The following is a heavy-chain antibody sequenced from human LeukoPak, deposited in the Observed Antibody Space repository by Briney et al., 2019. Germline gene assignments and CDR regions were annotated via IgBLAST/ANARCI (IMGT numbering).Heavy chain of an antibody. J-gene: IGHJ4*02. Sequence: PGGSLRLSCAASGFTFSSYGMHWVRQAPGKGLEWVSAISGSGGSTYYADSVKGRFTISRDTSKNTLYLQMNSLRAEDTAVYYCAKGEDIVVVPAAMGYYYGSGSYDYWGQGTLVTVSS. V-gene: IGHV3-23*01. CDR2: ISGSGGST. CDR1: GFTFSSYG. CDR3: AKGEDIVVVPAAMGYYYGSGSYDY. D-gene: IGHD2-2*01.